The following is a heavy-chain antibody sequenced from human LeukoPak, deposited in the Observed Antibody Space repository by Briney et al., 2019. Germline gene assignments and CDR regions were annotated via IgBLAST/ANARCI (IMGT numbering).Heavy chain of an antibody. Sequence: PGGSLRLSCAASGFTFTTYAMSWVRQAPGKGLEGVSTITDSGGTTFYADSVKGRFTISRDNFKNPVSLQMNSLRAEDPAVYYCAKLWRGSPPRYFDYWGQGNLVTVSS. D-gene: IGHD1-26*01. CDR2: ITDSGGTT. CDR1: GFTFTTYA. V-gene: IGHV3-23*01. CDR3: AKLWRGSPPRYFDY. J-gene: IGHJ4*02.